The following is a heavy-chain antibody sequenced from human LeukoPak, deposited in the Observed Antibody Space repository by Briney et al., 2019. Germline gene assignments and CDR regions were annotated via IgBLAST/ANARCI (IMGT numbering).Heavy chain of an antibody. CDR3: ARDYCSSTSCYMEGDYYFDY. CDR1: GGSFSGYY. J-gene: IGHJ4*02. CDR2: INHSGST. D-gene: IGHD2-2*02. Sequence: SETLSLTCAVYGGSFSGYYWSWIRQPPGKGLEWIGEINHSGSTNYNPSLKSRVTISVDTSKNQFSLKLSSVTAADTAVYYCARDYCSSTSCYMEGDYYFDYWGQGTLVTVSS. V-gene: IGHV4-34*01.